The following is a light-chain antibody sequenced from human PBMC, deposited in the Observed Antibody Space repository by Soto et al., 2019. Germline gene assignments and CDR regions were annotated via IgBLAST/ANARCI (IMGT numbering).Light chain of an antibody. CDR1: QTVNRSY. CDR2: GAS. V-gene: IGKV3-20*01. J-gene: IGKJ3*01. CDR3: QQYNNWPPIT. Sequence: EIVLTQSPGTLSLSPGERATLSCRASQTVNRSYLAWYQQRPGQAPRLLIYGASSRATGIPERFSGSGSGPEFTLTISSLQSEDFAVYYCQQYNNWPPITFGPGTKVDIK.